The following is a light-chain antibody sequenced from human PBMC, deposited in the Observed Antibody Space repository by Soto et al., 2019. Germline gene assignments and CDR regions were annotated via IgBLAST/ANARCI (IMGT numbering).Light chain of an antibody. Sequence: SVLTQPPSASGSPGQSVTISCTGTSSDVGGYNYVSWYQQHPGTAPKLIIYEVNKRPSGVPDRLSGSKSGNAASLTVSGLQTEDEADYYCSSYAGSNNPVVFGGGTKVTVL. J-gene: IGLJ3*02. CDR2: EVN. V-gene: IGLV2-8*01. CDR3: SSYAGSNNPVV. CDR1: SSDVGGYNY.